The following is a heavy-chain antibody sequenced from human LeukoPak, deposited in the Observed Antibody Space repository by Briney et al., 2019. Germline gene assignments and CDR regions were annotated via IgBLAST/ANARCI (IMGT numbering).Heavy chain of an antibody. CDR1: GFTFSSYA. CDR3: VREGYYGSAALYS. D-gene: IGHD3-10*01. J-gene: IGHJ5*01. CDR2: ISYDGSNK. Sequence: PGRSLRLSCAASGFTFSSYAMHWVRQAPGKGLEWVAVISYDGSNKYYADSVKGRFTISRDNAKNTLYLQMNSLRAEDTAVYYCVREGYYGSAALYSWGHGTLVTVSS. V-gene: IGHV3-30-3*01.